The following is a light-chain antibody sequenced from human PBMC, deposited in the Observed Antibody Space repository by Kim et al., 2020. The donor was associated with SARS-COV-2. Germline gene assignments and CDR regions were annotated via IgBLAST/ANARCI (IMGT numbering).Light chain of an antibody. Sequence: PGQTAMITCSGGALSNQYSYWYQQKPGQAPVLTIYKDVERPSGIPERFSGSTSGTTVTLTIIAVQAEDEADYYCQSADTTGTSVLFGGGTRLTVL. CDR3: QSADTTGTSVL. J-gene: IGLJ2*01. V-gene: IGLV3-25*03. CDR2: KDV. CDR1: ALSNQY.